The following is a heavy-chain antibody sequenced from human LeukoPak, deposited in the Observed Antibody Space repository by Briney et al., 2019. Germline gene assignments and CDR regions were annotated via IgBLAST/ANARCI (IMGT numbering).Heavy chain of an antibody. CDR2: IYYSGST. D-gene: IGHD3-10*01. J-gene: IGHJ4*02. CDR1: GGSISSYY. CDR3: ARRYGSGSSGTFDY. Sequence: PSETLSLTCTVSGGSISSYYWSWIRQPPGKGLEWIAYIYYSGSTNYNPSRKSRVTISVDTSKNQFSLKLSSVTAADTAVYYCARRYGSGSSGTFDYWGQGTLVTVSA. V-gene: IGHV4-59*01.